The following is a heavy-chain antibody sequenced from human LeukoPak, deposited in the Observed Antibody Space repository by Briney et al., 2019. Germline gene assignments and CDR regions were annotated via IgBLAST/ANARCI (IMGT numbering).Heavy chain of an antibody. V-gene: IGHV3-7*03. CDR3: AKDQNWEGGY. D-gene: IGHD7-27*01. Sequence: GGSLRLSCGASGFTFSNYGMHWVRQAPGKGLEWVANIKQDGSEKYYVDSVKGRFTISRDNSKNTVYLQMNSLRVEDTAVYYCAKDQNWEGGYWGQGTLVTVSS. CDR1: GFTFSNYG. CDR2: IKQDGSEK. J-gene: IGHJ4*02.